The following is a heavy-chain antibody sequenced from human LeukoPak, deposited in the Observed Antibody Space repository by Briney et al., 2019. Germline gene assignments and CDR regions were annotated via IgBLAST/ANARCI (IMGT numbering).Heavy chain of an antibody. Sequence: TGRSLRLSCAASGFIFDDYAMHWVRQSPGRGLEWVSGISWNSGYIDYEDSVKGRFTISRDNAKNSLYLQMNSLRVEDTALYFCAKSMIVEGGDAFDVWGQGTMVTVSS. CDR1: GFIFDDYA. J-gene: IGHJ3*01. V-gene: IGHV3-9*01. CDR2: ISWNSGYI. CDR3: AKSMIVEGGDAFDV. D-gene: IGHD3-22*01.